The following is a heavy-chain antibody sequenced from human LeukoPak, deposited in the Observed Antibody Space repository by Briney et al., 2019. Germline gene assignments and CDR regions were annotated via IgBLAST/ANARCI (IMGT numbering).Heavy chain of an antibody. CDR3: ARHTVRTPFDY. D-gene: IGHD4-17*01. CDR1: GFTVSSNY. CDR2: IYSGGST. Sequence: GGSLRLSCAASGFTVSSNYMSWVRQAPGKGLEWVSVIYSGGSTYYADSVKGRFTISRDNAKNSLYLQMNSLRAEDTAVYYCARHTVRTPFDYRGQGTLVTVSS. V-gene: IGHV3-66*04. J-gene: IGHJ4*02.